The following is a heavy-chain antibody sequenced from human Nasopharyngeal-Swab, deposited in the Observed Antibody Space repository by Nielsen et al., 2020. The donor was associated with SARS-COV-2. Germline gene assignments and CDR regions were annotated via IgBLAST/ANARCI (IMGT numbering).Heavy chain of an antibody. V-gene: IGHV5-51*01. CDR2: IYPGDSDT. Sequence: GGSLRLPCKGSGYSFTSYWIGWVRQMPGKGLEWMGIIYPGDSDTRYSPSFQGQVTISADKSISTAYLQWSSLKASDTAMYYCARGRIAARHFDYWGQGTLVTASS. J-gene: IGHJ4*02. D-gene: IGHD6-6*01. CDR3: ARGRIAARHFDY. CDR1: GYSFTSYW.